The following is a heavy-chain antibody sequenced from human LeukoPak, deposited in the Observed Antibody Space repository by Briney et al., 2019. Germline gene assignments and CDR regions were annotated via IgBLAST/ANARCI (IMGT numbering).Heavy chain of an antibody. CDR1: GFTFSSYA. Sequence: GGSLRLSCAASGFTFSSYAMSWVRQAPGKGLEWVSAISGSGGSTYYADSVKGRFTISRDNSKNTLYLQMNSLRAEDTAVYYCAKGPGYSSPLGSFYFGYWGQGTLVTVSS. D-gene: IGHD6-13*01. V-gene: IGHV3-23*01. CDR3: AKGPGYSSPLGSFYFGY. CDR2: ISGSGGST. J-gene: IGHJ4*02.